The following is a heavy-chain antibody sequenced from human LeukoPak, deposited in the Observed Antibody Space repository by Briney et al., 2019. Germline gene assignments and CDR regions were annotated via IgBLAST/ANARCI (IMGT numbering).Heavy chain of an antibody. CDR3: ARLSTVTTSFDY. D-gene: IGHD4-17*01. V-gene: IGHV4-39*07. CDR1: GNSISTSKSY. Sequence: SETLSLTCTVSGNSISTSKSYWGWIRQPPLKGLEWIGSIYFSGNTYYNASLKSRVTMSVDTSKNQFSLKLSSVTAADTAVYYCARLSTVTTSFDYWGQGTLVTVSS. J-gene: IGHJ4*02. CDR2: IYFSGNT.